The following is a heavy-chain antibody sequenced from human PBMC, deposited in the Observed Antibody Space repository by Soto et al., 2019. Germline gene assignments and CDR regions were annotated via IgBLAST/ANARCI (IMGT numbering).Heavy chain of an antibody. D-gene: IGHD2-2*02. CDR2: ISGSGGST. V-gene: IGHV3-23*01. J-gene: IGHJ6*02. CDR3: AKDQRLCSSTSCYTWYYHYGIDV. Sequence: GGSLRLSCETSGFPLTSYAMTLVRQSPGKGLEWVSSISGSGGSTYYADSVKGRFTISRDISKNTLYLQMNSLRAEDTAVYYCAKDQRLCSSTSCYTWYYHYGIDVWVQGTTVTVSS. CDR1: GFPLTSYA.